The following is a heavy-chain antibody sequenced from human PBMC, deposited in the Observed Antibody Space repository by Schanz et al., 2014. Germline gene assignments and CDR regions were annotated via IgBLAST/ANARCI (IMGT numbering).Heavy chain of an antibody. J-gene: IGHJ5*01. Sequence: QVQLVDSGGGLVKPGGSLRLSCTASGFPFSDYFMAWIRQPPGKGLEWVSAMNESHSTIYYADSVKGRFTISRDNSKNTVHLQMNSLRAEDTAVYYCAKQHIVRGVIYLNWFDSWGQGTLVTVSS. CDR3: AKQHIVRGVIYLNWFDS. CDR1: GFPFSDYF. CDR2: MNESHSTI. V-gene: IGHV3-11*04. D-gene: IGHD3-10*01.